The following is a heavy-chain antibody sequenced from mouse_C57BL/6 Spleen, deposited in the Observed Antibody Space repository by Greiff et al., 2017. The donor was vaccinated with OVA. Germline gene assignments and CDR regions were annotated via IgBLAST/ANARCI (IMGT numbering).Heavy chain of an antibody. J-gene: IGHJ3*01. Sequence: VKLMESGAELVRPGTSVKVSCKASGYAFTNYLIEWVKQRPGQGLEWIGVINPGSGGTNYNEKFKGKATLTADKSSSTAYMQLSSLTSEDSAVYFCARYGPAWFAYWGQGTLVTVSA. V-gene: IGHV1-54*01. CDR3: ARYGPAWFAY. CDR2: INPGSGGT. CDR1: GYAFTNYL. D-gene: IGHD1-1*02.